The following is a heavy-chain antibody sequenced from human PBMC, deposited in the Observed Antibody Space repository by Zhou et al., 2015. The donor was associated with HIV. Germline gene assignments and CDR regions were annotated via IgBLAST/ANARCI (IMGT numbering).Heavy chain of an antibody. CDR3: ANAIRGAQTGPFDP. J-gene: IGHJ5*02. Sequence: QVQLVQSGAEVKKPGSSVKVSCKASGGTFSRNSISWLRQAPGQGLEWMGWINPNSGGTNYAQKFQGRVTMTRDTSISTAYVELSRLTSDDTAMYYCANAIRGAQTGPFDPWGQGTLVTVSS. CDR2: INPNSGGT. D-gene: IGHD3-10*01. V-gene: IGHV1-2*02. CDR1: GGTFSRNS.